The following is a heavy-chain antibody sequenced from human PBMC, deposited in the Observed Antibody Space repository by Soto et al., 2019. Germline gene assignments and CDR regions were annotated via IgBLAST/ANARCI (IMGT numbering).Heavy chain of an antibody. CDR3: ARAPIRTYYDILTGEWAWFDP. CDR1: GYTFTSYY. J-gene: IGHJ5*02. CDR2: INPSGGST. D-gene: IGHD3-9*01. Sequence: QVQLVQSGAEVKKPGASVKVSCKASGYTFTSYYMHWVRQAPGQGLEWMGIINPSGGSTSYAQKFQGRVTMTRDTSTSTVYMELSSLRSEDTAVYYCARAPIRTYYDILTGEWAWFDPWGQGTLVTVSS. V-gene: IGHV1-46*03.